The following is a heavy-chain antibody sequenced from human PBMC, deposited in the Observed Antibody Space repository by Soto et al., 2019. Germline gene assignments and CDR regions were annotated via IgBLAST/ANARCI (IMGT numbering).Heavy chain of an antibody. V-gene: IGHV4-59*01. CDR1: GGSISSYY. Sequence: SETLSLTCTVSGGSISSYYWSWIRQPPGKGLEWIGYIYYSGSTNYNPSLKSRVTISVDTSKNQFSLKLSSVTAADTAVYYCARMDYYDSSGYYYDYWGQGTLVTVS. J-gene: IGHJ4*02. CDR2: IYYSGST. CDR3: ARMDYYDSSGYYYDY. D-gene: IGHD3-22*01.